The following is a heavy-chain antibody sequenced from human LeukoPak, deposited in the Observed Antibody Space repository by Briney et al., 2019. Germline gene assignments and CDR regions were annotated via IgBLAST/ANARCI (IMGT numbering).Heavy chain of an antibody. CDR1: GFTFSSYS. V-gene: IGHV3-21*01. Sequence: PGGSLRLSCAASGFTFSSYSMNWVRQAPGKGLEWGSSISSSSSYIYYADSVKGRFTFSRANAKTSLYLQMNSLRAEHTAVYYCARVGYIYGPPFASGGQGNLVTVSS. J-gene: IGHJ4*02. CDR2: ISSSSSYI. D-gene: IGHD5-18*01. CDR3: ARVGYIYGPPFAS.